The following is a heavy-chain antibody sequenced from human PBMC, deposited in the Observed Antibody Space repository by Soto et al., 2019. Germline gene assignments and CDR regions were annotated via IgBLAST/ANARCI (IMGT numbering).Heavy chain of an antibody. CDR1: GFTFSSYA. CDR2: ISGSGGST. D-gene: IGHD6-19*01. J-gene: IGHJ4*02. CDR3: AKDLRQWLVGGTFDY. Sequence: GGSLRLSCAASGFTFSSYAMSWVRQAPGKGLEWVSAISGSGGSTYYADSVKGRFTISRDNSKNTLYLQMNSLRAEDTAVYYCAKDLRQWLVGGTFDYWGQGPLVTVSS. V-gene: IGHV3-23*01.